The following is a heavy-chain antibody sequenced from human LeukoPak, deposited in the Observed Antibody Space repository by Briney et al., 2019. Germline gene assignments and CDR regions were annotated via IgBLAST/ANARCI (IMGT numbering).Heavy chain of an antibody. D-gene: IGHD1-26*01. V-gene: IGHV4-59*01. J-gene: IGHJ3*02. CDR3: ARITPRPWGAFDI. Sequence: SETLSLTCTVSGGSISSYYWSCIQQPPRKGLEWIGYFYYSGSTNYNPSLKSRVTISLDTSKNQFSLKLNSVTAADTAVYYCARITPRPWGAFDIWGQGTMVTVSS. CDR1: GGSISSYY. CDR2: FYYSGST.